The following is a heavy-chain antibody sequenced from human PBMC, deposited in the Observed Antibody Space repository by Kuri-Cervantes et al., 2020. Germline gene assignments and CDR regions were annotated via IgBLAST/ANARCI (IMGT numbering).Heavy chain of an antibody. CDR2: INHNGST. Sequence: SQTLSLTCAVYGGSFSGYYWSWIRQPPGKGLEWIGEINHNGSTNYNPSIKSRVTISVDTSKNQFSLKLSSVTAADTAVYYCARADPNDYGGISGFDYWGQGTLVTVSS. J-gene: IGHJ4*02. V-gene: IGHV4-34*01. CDR1: GGSFSGYY. D-gene: IGHD4-23*01. CDR3: ARADPNDYGGISGFDY.